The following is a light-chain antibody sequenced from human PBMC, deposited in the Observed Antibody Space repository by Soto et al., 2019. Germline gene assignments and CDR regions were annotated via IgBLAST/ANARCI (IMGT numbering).Light chain of an antibody. CDR3: SSYISSSTVI. J-gene: IGLJ2*01. Sequence: QSALTQPASMSGSPGQSITISCTGTSSDIGGYNYISWYQQLPGKAPKFIIYDVRNRPSGVSNRFSGSRSGNTASLTISGLQAEDEADYYCSSYISSSTVIFGGGTKLTVL. V-gene: IGLV2-14*01. CDR2: DVR. CDR1: SSDIGGYNY.